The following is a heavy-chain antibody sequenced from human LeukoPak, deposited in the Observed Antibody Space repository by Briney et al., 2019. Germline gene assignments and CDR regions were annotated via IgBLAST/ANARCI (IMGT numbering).Heavy chain of an antibody. CDR2: ISDSGGRT. CDR1: GFTFSSYA. CDR3: ANNWNLDY. V-gene: IGHV3-23*01. D-gene: IGHD1-20*01. J-gene: IGHJ4*02. Sequence: GGSLRLSCAASGFTFSSYAMSWVRQAPGKGLEWVSAISDSGGRTYYADSVKGRFTISRDNSRNTLYLQMNSLRAEDTAVYYCANNWNLDYWGQGTLVTVSS.